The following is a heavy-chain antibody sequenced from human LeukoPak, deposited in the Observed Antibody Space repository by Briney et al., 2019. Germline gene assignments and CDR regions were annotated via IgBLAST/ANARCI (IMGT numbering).Heavy chain of an antibody. D-gene: IGHD6-13*01. CDR2: ISSSSSYI. V-gene: IGHV3-21*01. Sequence: GGSLRLSCAASGFTFSSYSMNRVRQAPGKGLEWVSSISSSSSYIYYADSVKGRFTISRDNAKNSLYLQMNSLRAEDTAVYYCAKSPIFFGWDSSSQGFDYWGQGTLVTVSS. CDR3: AKSPIFFGWDSSSQGFDY. CDR1: GFTFSSYS. J-gene: IGHJ4*02.